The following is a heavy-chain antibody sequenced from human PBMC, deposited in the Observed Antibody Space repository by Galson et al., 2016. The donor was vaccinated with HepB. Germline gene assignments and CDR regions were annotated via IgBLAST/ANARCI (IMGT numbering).Heavy chain of an antibody. CDR3: AHRLDYDFWSFYFDY. J-gene: IGHJ4*02. Sequence: PALVKPTQTLTLTCTFSGFSLATSAEGVGWIRQPPGKALEWLALIYWNDEKRYSPSLKSRLSITKDNSKNQVVLTMTNMDPVDTATYYCAHRLDYDFWSFYFDYWGQGTLVTVSS. CDR2: IYWNDEK. V-gene: IGHV2-5*01. D-gene: IGHD3-3*01. CDR1: GFSLATSAEG.